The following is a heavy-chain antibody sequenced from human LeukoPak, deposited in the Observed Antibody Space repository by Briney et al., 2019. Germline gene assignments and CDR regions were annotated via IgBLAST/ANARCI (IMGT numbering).Heavy chain of an antibody. CDR3: ASHYDSSGYYALDY. CDR2: IYYSGST. J-gene: IGHJ4*02. CDR1: GGSISSSSSY. D-gene: IGHD3-22*01. V-gene: IGHV4-39*01. Sequence: SETLSLTCTVSGGSISSSSSYWGWIRQPPGKGLEWLGSIYYSGSTYYNPSLKGRVTISVDTSKNQFSLKLSSVTAADTAVYYCASHYDSSGYYALDYWGQGALVTVSS.